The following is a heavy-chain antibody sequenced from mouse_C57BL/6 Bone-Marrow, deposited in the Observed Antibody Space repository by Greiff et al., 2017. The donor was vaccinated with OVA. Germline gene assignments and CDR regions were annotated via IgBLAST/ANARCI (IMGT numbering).Heavy chain of an antibody. CDR2: IDPSDSET. D-gene: IGHD1-1*01. CDR1: GYTFTSYW. V-gene: IGHV1-52*01. Sequence: QVQLQQPGAELVRPGSSVKLSCKASGYTFTSYWMHWVKQRPIQGLEWIGNIDPSDSETHYNQKFKDKATLTVDKSSSTAYMQLSSLTSEDSAVYYCANYGSSYHYAMDYWGQGTSVTVSS. J-gene: IGHJ4*01. CDR3: ANYGSSYHYAMDY.